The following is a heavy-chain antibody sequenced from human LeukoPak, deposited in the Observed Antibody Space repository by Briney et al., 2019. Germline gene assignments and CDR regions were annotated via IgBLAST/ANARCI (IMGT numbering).Heavy chain of an antibody. V-gene: IGHV1-18*01. Sequence: RASVTASCMADGYTFTSYGISWVRQAPGQGREWMGWISAYNGNTTYAQKLQGRVTMTTDAYTSTGYMELRRLRFDDTAVYYCARDHSSWYPGDAFDIWGQGTMVTVTS. CDR1: GYTFTSYG. J-gene: IGHJ3*02. CDR2: ISAYNGNT. D-gene: IGHD6-13*01. CDR3: ARDHSSWYPGDAFDI.